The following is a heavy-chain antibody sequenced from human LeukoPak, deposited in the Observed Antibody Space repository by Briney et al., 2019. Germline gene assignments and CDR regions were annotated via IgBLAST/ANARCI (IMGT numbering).Heavy chain of an antibody. CDR1: GFTFRTYV. J-gene: IGHJ6*03. CDR2: ISGSCGST. CDR3: AKSLESTNYYYHMDV. V-gene: IGHV3-23*01. Sequence: GGSLRLSCAASGFTFRTYVMHWVRQAPGKGLEWVSAISGSCGSTYYADSVKGRFTISRDNSKNTLYLQTNSLRAEDTAVYYCAKSLESTNYYYHMDVWGKGTTVTISS. D-gene: IGHD2-2*01.